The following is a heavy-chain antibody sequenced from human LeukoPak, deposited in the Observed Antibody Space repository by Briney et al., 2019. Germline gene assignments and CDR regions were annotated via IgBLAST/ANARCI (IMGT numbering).Heavy chain of an antibody. CDR3: ARESDYYDSSGYYLYFDY. CDR1: GGTFSSYA. CDR2: IIPIFGTA. D-gene: IGHD3-22*01. J-gene: IGHJ4*02. V-gene: IGHV1-69*05. Sequence: ASVKVSCKASGGTFSSYAISWVRQAPGQGLEWMGRIIPIFGTANYAQKFQGRVTITTDESTSTAYMELSSLRSEDTAVYYCARESDYYDSSGYYLYFDYWGQGTLVTVSS.